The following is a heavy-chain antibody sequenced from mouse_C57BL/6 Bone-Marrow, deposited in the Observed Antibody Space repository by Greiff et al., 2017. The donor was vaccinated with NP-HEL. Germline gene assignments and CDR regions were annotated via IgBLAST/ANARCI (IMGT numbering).Heavy chain of an antibody. V-gene: IGHV1-15*01. J-gene: IGHJ1*03. D-gene: IGHD2-4*01. Sequence: QVQLQQSGAELVRPGASVTPSCKASGYTFTDYEMHWVKQTPVHGLEWIGAIDPETGGTAYNQKFKGKAILTADKSSSTAYMELRSLTSEDSAVYYCTRGSYDYDYWYFDVWGTGTTVTVSS. CDR1: GYTFTDYE. CDR3: TRGSYDYDYWYFDV. CDR2: IDPETGGT.